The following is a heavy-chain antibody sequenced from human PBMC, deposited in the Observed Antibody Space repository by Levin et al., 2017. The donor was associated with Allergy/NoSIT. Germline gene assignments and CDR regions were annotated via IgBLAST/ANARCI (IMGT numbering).Heavy chain of an antibody. Sequence: SCTVSGASVSSGGYFWSWVRQPPGKGLEWIGYIFDSGSTNYNPTLKSRVTISLDTSKNQFSLKLTSVTTADTAVYYCARDPSRSSSSWGHFDYWGLGALVTVSS. J-gene: IGHJ4*02. D-gene: IGHD6-13*01. CDR2: IFDSGST. CDR1: GASVSSGGYF. CDR3: ARDPSRSSSSWGHFDY. V-gene: IGHV4-61*08.